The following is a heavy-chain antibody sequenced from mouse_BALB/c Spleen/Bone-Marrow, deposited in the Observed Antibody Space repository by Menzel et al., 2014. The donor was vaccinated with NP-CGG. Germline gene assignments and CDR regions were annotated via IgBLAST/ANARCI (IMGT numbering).Heavy chain of an antibody. CDR3: TRLPH. CDR2: INPSNGGT. J-gene: IGHJ4*01. CDR1: DYTFTSYY. Sequence: QVQLQQSGAELVKPGASVRLSCKASDYTFTSYYMYWVKQRPGQGLEWIGEINPSNGGTNFNEKFKSRATLTVDKSSSTAYMQLSSLTSEDSAVYYCTRLPHWGQGTSVTVSS. D-gene: IGHD5-1*01. V-gene: IGHV1S81*02.